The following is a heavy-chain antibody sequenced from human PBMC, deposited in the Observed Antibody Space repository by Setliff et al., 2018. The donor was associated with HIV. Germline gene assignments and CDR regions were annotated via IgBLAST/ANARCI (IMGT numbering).Heavy chain of an antibody. CDR2: INPNSGDT. CDR1: GYAFTGYY. V-gene: IGHV1-2*02. D-gene: IGHD5-18*01. Sequence: ASVKVSCKASGYAFTGYYIHWVRQAPGQGLEWMGWINPNSGDTNYAQRFRGRVTMTRDTSISTAYMELSRLRSDDTAVFYCARAPGPPWIQLWLTYFDDGGRGTLVTVSS. J-gene: IGHJ4*02. CDR3: ARAPGPPWIQLWLTYFDD.